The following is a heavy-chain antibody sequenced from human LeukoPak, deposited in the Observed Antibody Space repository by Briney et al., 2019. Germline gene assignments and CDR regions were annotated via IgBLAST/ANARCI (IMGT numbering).Heavy chain of an antibody. D-gene: IGHD1-26*01. J-gene: IGHJ4*02. CDR1: GSTFSSYA. CDR3: ARGGGIYGLWDY. V-gene: IGHV3-74*03. CDR2: IYSDGSSY. Sequence: GGSLRLSCAASGSTFSSYAMSWVRQAPGKGLVWVSRIYSDGSSYTADSVKGRFTISRDNAKDTLYLQMNSLRVEDTAVYYCARGGGIYGLWDYWGQGTLVTVSS.